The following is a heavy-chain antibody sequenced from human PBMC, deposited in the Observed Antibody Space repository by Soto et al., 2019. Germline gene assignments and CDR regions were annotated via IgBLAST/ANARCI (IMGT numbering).Heavy chain of an antibody. Sequence: ASVKVSCKASGYTFTGYYMHWVRQAPGQGLEWMGWINPNSGGTNYAQKFQGWVTMTRDTSISTAYMELSRLRSDDTAVYYCAREGYGGNSYYYYGMDVWGQGTTVTVSS. J-gene: IGHJ6*02. CDR3: AREGYGGNSYYYYGMDV. CDR1: GYTFTGYY. CDR2: INPNSGGT. D-gene: IGHD4-17*01. V-gene: IGHV1-2*04.